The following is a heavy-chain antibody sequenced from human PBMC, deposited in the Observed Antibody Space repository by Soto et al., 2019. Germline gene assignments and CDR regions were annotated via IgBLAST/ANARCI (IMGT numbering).Heavy chain of an antibody. CDR3: ARERGY. D-gene: IGHD3-10*01. CDR2: LNGDGST. CDR1: GFTVSSDY. V-gene: IGHV3-53*02. Sequence: EVQLVETGGGLIQPGGSLRLSCAASGFTVSSDYMSWVRQAPGKGLEWVSLLNGDGSTYYADPVKRRFTISRDTSKNTLYLQMNSLRADDTAVYYCARERGYWGQGTLVTVSS. J-gene: IGHJ4*02.